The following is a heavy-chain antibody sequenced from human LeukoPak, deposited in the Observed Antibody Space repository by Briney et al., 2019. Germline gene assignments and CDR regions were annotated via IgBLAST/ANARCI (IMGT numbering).Heavy chain of an antibody. J-gene: IGHJ4*02. CDR1: GGPFSSYY. Sequence: PSETLSLTCTVSGGPFSSYYWSWIRQPPGKGLEWIGYIYYTGSANYNPSLKSRVTISVDRSKNQFSLKLSSVTAADTAVYYCAREGLGEPDWGQGTLVTVSS. D-gene: IGHD3/OR15-3a*01. CDR2: IYYTGSA. CDR3: AREGLGEPD. V-gene: IGHV4-59*12.